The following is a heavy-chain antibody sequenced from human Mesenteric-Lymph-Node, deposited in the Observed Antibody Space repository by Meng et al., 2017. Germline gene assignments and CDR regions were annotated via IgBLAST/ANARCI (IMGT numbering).Heavy chain of an antibody. CDR2: IFYSGNT. D-gene: IGHD3-10*01. CDR3: ARRVFYGSANFDY. V-gene: IGHV4-39*01. Sequence: QLQLQESGPGLVKPSETLSLTCTVSGGSIRSSSYYWGWIRQPPGKGLEYIGSIFYSGNTYYNPCLKSRVTISIDTSENQFSLKLSSVTAADTAVYYCARRVFYGSANFDYWGQGTLVTVSS. J-gene: IGHJ4*02. CDR1: GGSIRSSSYY.